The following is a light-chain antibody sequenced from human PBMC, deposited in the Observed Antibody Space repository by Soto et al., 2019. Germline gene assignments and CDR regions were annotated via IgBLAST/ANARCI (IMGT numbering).Light chain of an antibody. CDR1: SSNIGSNY. Sequence: QSVLTQPPSASGTPGQRVTISCSGSSSNIGSNYVYWYQQLPGTAPKLLIYRNNQRPSGVPDRFSGSKSGTSASLAISGLRSEDEADYYCAAWDDNLSVLYVFGTGTKVTVL. V-gene: IGLV1-47*01. J-gene: IGLJ1*01. CDR2: RNN. CDR3: AAWDDNLSVLYV.